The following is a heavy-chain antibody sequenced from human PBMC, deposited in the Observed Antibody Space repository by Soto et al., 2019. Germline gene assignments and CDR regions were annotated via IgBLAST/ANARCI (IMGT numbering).Heavy chain of an antibody. D-gene: IGHD2-21*02. CDR3: AREANCSSDCYSPAEYSQH. J-gene: IGHJ1*01. V-gene: IGHV1-18*04. CDR2: IRAFNCKT. CDR1: GYTFSNYV. Sequence: QVQLVQSGAEGKKPGASVKVSCKASGYTFSNYVITGVRQAPGQGLEWMGWIRAFNCKTYDAERLQGRVTMTTDTSTRTAYMELSSLRSDDTAVYYCAREANCSSDCYSPAEYSQHWCQGALVTVSS.